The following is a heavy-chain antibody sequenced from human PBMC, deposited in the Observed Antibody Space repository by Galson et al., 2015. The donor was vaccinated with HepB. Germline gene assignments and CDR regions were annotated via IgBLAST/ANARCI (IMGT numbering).Heavy chain of an antibody. CDR2: IIPIFGTA. D-gene: IGHD5-18*01. V-gene: IGHV1-69*13. CDR1: GGTFSSYA. CDR3: ARDTAMVGGDAFDI. J-gene: IGHJ3*02. Sequence: SVKVSCKASGGTFSSYAISWVRQAPGQGLEWMGGIIPIFGTANYAQTFQGRVTITADESTSTAYMELSSLRAEDTAVYYCARDTAMVGGDAFDIWGQGTMVTVSS.